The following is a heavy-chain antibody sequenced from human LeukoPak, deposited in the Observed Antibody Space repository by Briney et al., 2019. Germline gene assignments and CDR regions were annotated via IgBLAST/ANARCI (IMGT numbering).Heavy chain of an antibody. CDR2: ISSSSSYI. Sequence: GGSLRLSCAASGFTFSSYSMNWVRQAPGKGLEWVSSISSSSSYIYYADSVKGRFTISRDNAKNSLYLQMNSLRAEDTAVYYCVRDGSSIAVAGTVWFDPWGQGTLVTVSS. CDR3: VRDGSSIAVAGTVWFDP. J-gene: IGHJ5*02. D-gene: IGHD6-19*01. CDR1: GFTFSSYS. V-gene: IGHV3-21*01.